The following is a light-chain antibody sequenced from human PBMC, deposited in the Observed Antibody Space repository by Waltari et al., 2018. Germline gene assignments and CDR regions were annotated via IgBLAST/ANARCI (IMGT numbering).Light chain of an antibody. V-gene: IGKV4-1*01. CDR3: QQYYSSPLT. CDR1: QSVLYSSNNKNY. CDR2: WAS. J-gene: IGKJ2*01. Sequence: DIVMTQSPDSLAVSLCERATINCKSSQSVLYSSNNKNYLAWYQQKPGQPPKPLIYWASTRESGVPDRFSGSGSGTDFTLTISSLQAEDVAVYYCQQYYSSPLTFGQGTKLEI.